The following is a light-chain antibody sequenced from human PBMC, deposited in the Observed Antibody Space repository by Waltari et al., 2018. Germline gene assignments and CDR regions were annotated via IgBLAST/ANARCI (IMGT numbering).Light chain of an antibody. CDR3: QVWDSSTGV. J-gene: IGLJ2*01. CDR2: RDS. Sequence: SYELTQPLSVSVALGKTARITCGGNNIGSKNGHWYQQKPGQAPVRVIYRDSNRPSGIPGRCSGSNSGNTATLTISRAQAGDEADYYCQVWDSSTGVFGGGTKLTVL. CDR1: NIGSKN. V-gene: IGLV3-9*01.